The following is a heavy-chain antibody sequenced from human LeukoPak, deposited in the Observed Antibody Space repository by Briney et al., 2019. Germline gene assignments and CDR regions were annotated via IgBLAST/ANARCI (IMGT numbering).Heavy chain of an antibody. V-gene: IGHV3-21*04. CDR2: ISSSSSYI. Sequence: GGSLRLSCAASGFTFSSYSMNWVRQAPGKGLEWVSSISSSSSYIYYADSVKGRFTISRDNAKNTLYLQMNSLRAEDTAVYYCAKLWGKGQDSDYWGQGTLVTVSS. CDR1: GFTFSSYS. CDR3: AKLWGKGQDSDY. D-gene: IGHD2-21*01. J-gene: IGHJ4*02.